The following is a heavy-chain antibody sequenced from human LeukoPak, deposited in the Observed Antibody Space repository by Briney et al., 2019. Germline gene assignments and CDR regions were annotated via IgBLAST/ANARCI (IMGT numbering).Heavy chain of an antibody. CDR1: GGSVSSGSYY. CDR3: ARVGYDILTGYYVRSYYYYGMDV. Sequence: SETLSLTCTVSGGSVSSGSYYWSWIRQPPGKGLEWVGYIYYSGSTNYNPSLKSRVTISVDTSKNQFSLKLSSVTAADTAVYYCARVGYDILTGYYVRSYYYYGMDVWGQGTTVTVSS. V-gene: IGHV4-61*01. D-gene: IGHD3-9*01. J-gene: IGHJ6*02. CDR2: IYYSGST.